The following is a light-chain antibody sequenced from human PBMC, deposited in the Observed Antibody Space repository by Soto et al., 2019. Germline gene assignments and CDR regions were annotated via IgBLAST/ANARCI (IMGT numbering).Light chain of an antibody. J-gene: IGKJ1*01. Sequence: DIPMTQSPSSLSASVGDRVTITCRASQSISSYLNWYQQKPGKAPKLLIYAASSLQSGVPSRFSGSGSGTAFTLTISSLQPEDFATYYCQQSYSTPPWTCGQGTKVEIK. CDR1: QSISSY. CDR2: AAS. CDR3: QQSYSTPPWT. V-gene: IGKV1-39*01.